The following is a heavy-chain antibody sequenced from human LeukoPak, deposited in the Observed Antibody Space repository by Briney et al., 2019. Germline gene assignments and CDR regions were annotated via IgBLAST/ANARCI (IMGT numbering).Heavy chain of an antibody. Sequence: GGSLRLSCSASGFTFGDYAMSWVRQAPGKGLEWVGFIRSKAYGGTTEYAASVKGRFTISRDDSKSIAYLQMNSLRTEDTAVYYCTRSHNEAVAGLDYWGQGTLVTVSP. CDR2: IRSKAYGGTT. J-gene: IGHJ4*02. CDR3: TRSHNEAVAGLDY. CDR1: GFTFGDYA. D-gene: IGHD6-19*01. V-gene: IGHV3-49*04.